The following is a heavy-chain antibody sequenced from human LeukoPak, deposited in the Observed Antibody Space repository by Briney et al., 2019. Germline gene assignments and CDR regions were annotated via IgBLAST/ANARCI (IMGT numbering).Heavy chain of an antibody. J-gene: IGHJ4*02. Sequence: ASVKVSCKASGYTFTSYGISWVRQAPGQGLEWMGWISAYNGNTNYAQKLQGRVTMTTDTSTSTAYMELSSLRSEDTAVYYCASRIVGTPDYFDYWGQGTLVTVSS. D-gene: IGHD1-26*01. CDR3: ASRIVGTPDYFDY. V-gene: IGHV1-18*01. CDR1: GYTFTSYG. CDR2: ISAYNGNT.